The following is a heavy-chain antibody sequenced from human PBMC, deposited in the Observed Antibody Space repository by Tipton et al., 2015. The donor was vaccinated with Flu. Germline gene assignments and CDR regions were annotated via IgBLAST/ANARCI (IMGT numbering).Heavy chain of an antibody. CDR3: ACSRTGDY. D-gene: IGHD2-2*01. CDR1: GFTFSSYW. J-gene: IGHJ4*02. V-gene: IGHV3-7*01. Sequence: SLRLSCAASGFTFSSYWMSWVRQAPGKGLEWVANIKQDGSEKYYVDSVKGRFTISRDNAKNSLYLQMSSLRVEDTAVYYCACSRTGDYWGQGPLVTVSS. CDR2: IKQDGSEK.